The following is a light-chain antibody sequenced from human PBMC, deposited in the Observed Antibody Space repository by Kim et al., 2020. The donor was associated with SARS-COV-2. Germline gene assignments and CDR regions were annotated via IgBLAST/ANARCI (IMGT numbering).Light chain of an antibody. CDR3: QQYNKWPYT. V-gene: IGKV3-15*01. J-gene: IGKJ2*01. CDR1: QSISSN. CDR2: GAS. Sequence: EIVMTQSPATLSVSPGERATLSCGASQSISSNLAWYQQKPGQAPRLLIYGASTRATGTPSRFSGSGSGTEFTLTISSLQSEDFAVYSCQQYNKWPYTVGQGTKLEI.